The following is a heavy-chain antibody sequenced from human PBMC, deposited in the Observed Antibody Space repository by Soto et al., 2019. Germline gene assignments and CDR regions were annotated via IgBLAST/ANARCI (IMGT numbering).Heavy chain of an antibody. V-gene: IGHV4-59*01. Sequence: SETLSLTCTVSGGSISGYYWSWIRQPPGKGLECIGYMYNTGSTVYNPSFKSRVTISVDTSNNQFSLKLNSVTAADTAVYYCARDLWGYCGTDCYPLDVWGQGTTVTVSS. CDR1: GGSISGYY. D-gene: IGHD2-21*02. CDR3: ARDLWGYCGTDCYPLDV. CDR2: MYNTGST. J-gene: IGHJ6*02.